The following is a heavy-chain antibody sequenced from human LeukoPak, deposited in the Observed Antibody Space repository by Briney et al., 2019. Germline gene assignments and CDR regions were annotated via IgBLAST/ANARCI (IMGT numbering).Heavy chain of an antibody. V-gene: IGHV4-59*01. J-gene: IGHJ4*02. CDR2: IYYSGST. D-gene: IGHD3-3*01. CDR3: ARTYYDFWSGYPQPFDY. Sequence: SETLSLTCTVSGVSISSYYWSWIRQPPGKGLEWIGYIYYSGSTNYNPSLKSRVTISVDTSKNQFSLKLSSVTAADTAVYYCARTYYDFWSGYPQPFDYWGQGTLVTVSS. CDR1: GVSISSYY.